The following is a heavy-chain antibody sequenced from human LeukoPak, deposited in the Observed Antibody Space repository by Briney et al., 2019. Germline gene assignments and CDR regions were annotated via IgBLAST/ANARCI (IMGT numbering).Heavy chain of an antibody. J-gene: IGHJ4*02. CDR2: IWYDGSNI. Sequence: GGSLRLSCAASRFTVSSSYMNWVRQAPGKGLEWVAVIWYDGSNIYYADSVKGRFTISRDNSKNTLYLQMNSLRAEDTALYYCARARNDYDSNGFSFLDYWGQGTPVTASS. V-gene: IGHV3-33*08. CDR3: ARARNDYDSNGFSFLDY. CDR1: RFTVSSSY. D-gene: IGHD3-22*01.